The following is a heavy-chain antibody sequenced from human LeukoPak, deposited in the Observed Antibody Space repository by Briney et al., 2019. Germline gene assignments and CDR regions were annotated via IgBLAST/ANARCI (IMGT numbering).Heavy chain of an antibody. CDR2: MNPNSGNT. CDR1: GYTFTSYD. V-gene: IGHV1-8*01. D-gene: IGHD3-22*01. J-gene: IGHJ2*01. CDR3: ARASYYYDLHDAGHFDL. Sequence: ASVKVSCKASGYTFTSYDINWVRQATGQGLEWMGWMNPNSGNTGYAQKFQGRVTMTRNTSISTAYMELSSLRSEDTAVYYCARASYYYDLHDAGHFDLWGRGTLVTVSS.